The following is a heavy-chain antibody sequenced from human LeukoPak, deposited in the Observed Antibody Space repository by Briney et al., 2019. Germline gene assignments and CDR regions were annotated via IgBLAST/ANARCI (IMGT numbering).Heavy chain of an antibody. CDR3: ARARGDDFWSGYYTRFDP. CDR1: GGSISSGSYY. CDR2: IYYSGST. J-gene: IGHJ5*02. D-gene: IGHD3-3*01. Sequence: SETLSLTCTVSGGSISSGSYYRGWIRQPPGKGLEWIGSIYYSGSTYYNPSLKSRVTISVDTSKNQFSLKLSSVTAADTAVYYCARARGDDFWSGYYTRFDPWGQGTLVTVSS. V-gene: IGHV4-39*07.